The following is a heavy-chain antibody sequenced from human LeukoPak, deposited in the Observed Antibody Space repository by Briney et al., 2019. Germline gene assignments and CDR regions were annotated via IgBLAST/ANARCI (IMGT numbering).Heavy chain of an antibody. CDR3: ARNWQYYDSSGYARWDAFDI. CDR1: GYSISSGYY. J-gene: IGHJ3*02. Sequence: SETLSLTCTVSGYSISSGYYWGWIRQPPGKGLEWIGSIYHSGSTYYNTSLKSRVTISVDTSKNQFSLKLSSVTAADTAVYYCARNWQYYDSSGYARWDAFDIWGQGTMVTVSS. CDR2: IYHSGST. V-gene: IGHV4-38-2*02. D-gene: IGHD3-22*01.